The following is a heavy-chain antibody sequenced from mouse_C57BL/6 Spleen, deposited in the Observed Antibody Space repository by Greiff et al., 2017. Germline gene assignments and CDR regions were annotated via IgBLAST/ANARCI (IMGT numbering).Heavy chain of an antibody. D-gene: IGHD1-1*01. V-gene: IGHV1-15*01. J-gene: IGHJ2*01. CDR3: ARGDYGDFDY. CDR2: IDPETGGT. CDR1: GYTFTDYE. Sequence: QVQLQQSGAELVRPGASVTLSCKASGYTFTDYEMHWVKQTPVHGLEWIGAIDPETGGTAYNQKFKGKATLTVDKSSSTAYMELRSLTSEDTAVYYCARGDYGDFDYWGQGTTLTVSS.